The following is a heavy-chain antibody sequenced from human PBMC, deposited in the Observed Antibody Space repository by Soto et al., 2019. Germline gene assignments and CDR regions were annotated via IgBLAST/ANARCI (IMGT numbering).Heavy chain of an antibody. Sequence: GESLKISCKGSGYSFTSYWISWVRQMPGKGLEWMGRIDPSDSYTNYSPSFQGHVTISADKSISTAYLQWSSLKASDTAMYYCAIKIRGYSGYGQLDYWGQGTLVTVSS. CDR2: IDPSDSYT. J-gene: IGHJ4*02. V-gene: IGHV5-10-1*01. CDR1: GYSFTSYW. D-gene: IGHD5-12*01. CDR3: AIKIRGYSGYGQLDY.